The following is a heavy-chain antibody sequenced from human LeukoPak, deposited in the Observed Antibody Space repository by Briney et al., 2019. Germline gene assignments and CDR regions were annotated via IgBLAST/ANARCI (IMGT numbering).Heavy chain of an antibody. D-gene: IGHD3-10*01. CDR2: MNPNSGNT. CDR3: ARPPSIGGSYYYYGMDV. V-gene: IGHV1-8*01. CDR1: GYTFTNYD. J-gene: IGHJ6*02. Sequence: ASVKVSCKASGYTFTNYDVNWVRQATGQGLEWTGWMNPNSGNTGYAQKFQGRVTMTRNTSISTAYMELSSLRSEDTAVYYCARPPSIGGSYYYYGMDVWGQGTTVTVSS.